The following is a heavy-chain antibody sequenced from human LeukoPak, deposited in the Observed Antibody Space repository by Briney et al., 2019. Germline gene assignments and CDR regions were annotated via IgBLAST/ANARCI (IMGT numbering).Heavy chain of an antibody. CDR3: ARGPGGFDI. CDR2: IYHSGST. J-gene: IGHJ3*02. D-gene: IGHD3-10*01. Sequence: SETLSLTCAVSGGSISSGGYSWSWIRQPPGKGLEWIGYIYHSGSTYYNPSLKSRVTISVDRSKNQFSLKLSSVTAADTVVYYCARGPGGFDIWGQGTMVTVSS. V-gene: IGHV4-30-2*01. CDR1: GGSISSGGYS.